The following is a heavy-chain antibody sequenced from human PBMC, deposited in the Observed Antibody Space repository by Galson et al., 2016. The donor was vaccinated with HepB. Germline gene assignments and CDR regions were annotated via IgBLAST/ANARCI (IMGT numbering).Heavy chain of an antibody. CDR3: AKPRNTMTTWSWFDP. D-gene: IGHD4-17*01. CDR1: GFSFSSYA. CDR2: ISGSGGST. Sequence: SLRLSCAASGFSFSSYAMSWVRQSPGKGLEWVSTISGSGGSTYYADSVTGRFIISRDNSKNTVFLQMNSLRAEDTAVYYCAKPRNTMTTWSWFDPWGQGTLVTVSS. J-gene: IGHJ5*02. V-gene: IGHV3-23*01.